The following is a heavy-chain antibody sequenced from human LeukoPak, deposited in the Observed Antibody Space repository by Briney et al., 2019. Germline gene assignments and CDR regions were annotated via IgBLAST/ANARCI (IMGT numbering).Heavy chain of an antibody. CDR3: ARDNRYFDPGVYYYNGMDV. D-gene: IGHD3-9*01. Sequence: SGTLSLTCAVSGGSISSSNWWSWVRQPPGKGLEWIGEIYHSGSTNYNPSLKSRVTISVDTSKNQFALKLSSVTAADTAVYYCARDNRYFDPGVYYYNGMDVWGQGTTVTVSS. J-gene: IGHJ6*02. V-gene: IGHV4-4*02. CDR1: GGSISSSNW. CDR2: IYHSGST.